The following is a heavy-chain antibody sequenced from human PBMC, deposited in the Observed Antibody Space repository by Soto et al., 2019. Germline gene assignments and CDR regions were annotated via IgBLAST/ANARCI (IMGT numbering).Heavy chain of an antibody. V-gene: IGHV3-48*03. Sequence: RLSCAASGFTFSSYEMNWVRQAPGKGLEWVSYISSSGSTIYYADSVKGRFTISRDNAKNSLYLQMNSLRAEDTAVYYCARGAGYSGYYFDYWGQGPLATVSS. CDR3: ARGAGYSGYYFDY. CDR2: ISSSGSTI. CDR1: GFTFSSYE. D-gene: IGHD5-12*01. J-gene: IGHJ4*02.